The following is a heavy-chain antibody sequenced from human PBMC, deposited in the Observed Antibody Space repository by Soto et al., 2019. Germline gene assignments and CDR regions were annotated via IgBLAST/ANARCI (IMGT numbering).Heavy chain of an antibody. Sequence: PGGSLRLSCAASGFTFSDFAMAWVRQAPGKGLEWVSSASGSGSGTYYAASVKGRFTISRDNSKNTLFLHMTSLRAGDTALYFCAKGRPGVAAAPDYWGQGTLVTVSS. CDR2: ASGSGSGT. CDR1: GFTFSDFA. CDR3: AKGRPGVAAAPDY. D-gene: IGHD2-21*01. V-gene: IGHV3-23*01. J-gene: IGHJ4*02.